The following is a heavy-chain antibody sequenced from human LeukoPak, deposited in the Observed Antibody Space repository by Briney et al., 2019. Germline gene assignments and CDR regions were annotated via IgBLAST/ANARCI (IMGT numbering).Heavy chain of an antibody. CDR2: ISYDGSNK. CDR3: ARSRITMVRGATDY. D-gene: IGHD3-10*01. V-gene: IGHV3-30-3*01. J-gene: IGHJ4*02. CDR1: GFTFSSYA. Sequence: PGGCLRLSCAASGFTFSSYAMHWVRQAPGKGLEWVAVISYDGSNKYYADSVKGRFTISGDNSKNTLYLQMNSLRAEDTAVYYCARSRITMVRGATDYWGQGTLVTVSS.